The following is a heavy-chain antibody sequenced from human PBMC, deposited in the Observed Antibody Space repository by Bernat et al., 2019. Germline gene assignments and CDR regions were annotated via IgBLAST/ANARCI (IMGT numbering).Heavy chain of an antibody. V-gene: IGHV1-18*01. Sequence: QVQLVQSGAEVKKPGAPVKVSCKASGYTFTSYGISWVRQAPGQGLEWMGWISAYNGNTNYAQKLQGRVTMTTNTSTSTADMELRSLKSDDTAVYYCARPGSSWDYSVGYFDLWGRGTLVTVAS. J-gene: IGHJ2*01. D-gene: IGHD6-13*01. CDR3: ARPGSSWDYSVGYFDL. CDR2: ISAYNGNT. CDR1: GYTFTSYG.